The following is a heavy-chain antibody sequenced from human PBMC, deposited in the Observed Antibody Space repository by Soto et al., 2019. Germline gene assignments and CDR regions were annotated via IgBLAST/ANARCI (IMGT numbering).Heavy chain of an antibody. D-gene: IGHD6-6*01. V-gene: IGHV1-69*01. Sequence: QVQLVQSGAEVKKPGSSVKVSCKASGGTFSSYAISWVRQAPGQGLEWMGGIIPIFGTANYAQKFQGRVTITADESTSTAYMELSSLRSEDTAVYYCASSIANLPPHREYYYYYDGMDVWGQGTTVTVSS. CDR3: ASSIANLPPHREYYYYYDGMDV. CDR2: IIPIFGTA. CDR1: GGTFSSYA. J-gene: IGHJ6*02.